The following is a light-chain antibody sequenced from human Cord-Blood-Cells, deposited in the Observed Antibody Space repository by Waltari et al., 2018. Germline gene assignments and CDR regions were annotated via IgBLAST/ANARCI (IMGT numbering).Light chain of an antibody. CDR3: QQYGSSPYS. CDR1: QSVSSSY. V-gene: IGKV3-20*01. CDR2: GAS. Sequence: DIVLTQSPGTLSLSPGERATLSCRASQSVSSSYLAWYQQKPGQDPRLLIYGASSRATGRPDRFSGSASGTDFTLTSSRLDPEDFAVYYCQQYGSSPYSFGPGSKVEMK. J-gene: IGKJ2*03.